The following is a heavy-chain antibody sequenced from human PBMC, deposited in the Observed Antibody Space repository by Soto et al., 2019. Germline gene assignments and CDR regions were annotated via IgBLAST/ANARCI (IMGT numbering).Heavy chain of an antibody. J-gene: IGHJ6*02. CDR1: GGSISSYY. D-gene: IGHD1-26*01. Sequence: QVQLQESGPGLVKPSETLSLTCTVSGGSISSYYWSWIRQPPGKGLEWIGYIYYSGSTNYNPSLKSRVTIPVDTSKNQFSLKLSSVTAADTAVYYCARQGSGSYYYYYYYGMDVWGQGTTVTVSS. V-gene: IGHV4-59*08. CDR3: ARQGSGSYYYYYYYGMDV. CDR2: IYYSGST.